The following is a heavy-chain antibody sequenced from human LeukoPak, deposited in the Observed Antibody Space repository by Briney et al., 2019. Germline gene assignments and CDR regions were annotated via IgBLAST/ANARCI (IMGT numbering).Heavy chain of an antibody. CDR3: AREKLPLFGLLFVPYYFDY. Sequence: ASVKVSCKASGYTFTSYGISWVRQAPGQGLEWMGWISAYNGNTNYAQKLQGRVTMTTDTSTSTAYMELRSLGSDDTAVYYCAREKLPLFGLLFVPYYFDYWGQGTLVTVSS. CDR2: ISAYNGNT. J-gene: IGHJ4*02. V-gene: IGHV1-18*01. D-gene: IGHD2-21*02. CDR1: GYTFTSYG.